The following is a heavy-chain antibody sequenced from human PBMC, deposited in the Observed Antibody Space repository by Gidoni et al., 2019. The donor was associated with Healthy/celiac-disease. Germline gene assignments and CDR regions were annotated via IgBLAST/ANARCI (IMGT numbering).Heavy chain of an antibody. D-gene: IGHD3-3*01. CDR3: ARVDITIFGVVIIDYYYYYGMDV. J-gene: IGHJ6*02. V-gene: IGHV3-21*01. CDR2: ISSSSSYI. Sequence: EVQLVESGGGLVKPGGSLRLSCAASGFTFSSYSMNWVRQAPGKGLEWVSSISSSSSYIYYADSVKGRFTIARDNAKSSLYLQMNSLRAEDTAVYYCARVDITIFGVVIIDYYYYYGMDVWGQGTTVTVSS. CDR1: GFTFSSYS.